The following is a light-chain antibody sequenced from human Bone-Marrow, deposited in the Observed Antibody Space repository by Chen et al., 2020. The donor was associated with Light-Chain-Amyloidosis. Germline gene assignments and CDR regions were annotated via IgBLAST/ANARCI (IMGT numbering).Light chain of an antibody. Sequence: QSVLTQPPSASGTPGQRVTISCSGSTSNIGSHFVYRYQQLPGTAPKLLIHKNDQRPTGVPDRISGSKSGTSAALAISGLRSEDEADYYCAAWDDSLSGFFVFGTGTKVTVL. CDR3: AAWDDSLSGFFV. CDR1: TSNIGSHF. J-gene: IGLJ1*01. CDR2: KND. V-gene: IGLV1-47*01.